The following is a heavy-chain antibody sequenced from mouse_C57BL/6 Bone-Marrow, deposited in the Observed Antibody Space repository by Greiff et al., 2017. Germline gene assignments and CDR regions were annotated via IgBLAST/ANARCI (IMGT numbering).Heavy chain of an antibody. D-gene: IGHD2-4*01. CDR3: ARSGDYRWFAY. Sequence: VQLQQSGAELVRPGTSVKMSCKASGYTFTNYWIGWAKQRPGHGLEWIGDIYPGGGYTNYNEKFKGKATLTADKSSSTAYMQFSSLTSEDSAIYYCARSGDYRWFAYWGQGTLVTVCA. CDR1: GYTFTNYW. J-gene: IGHJ3*01. CDR2: IYPGGGYT. V-gene: IGHV1-63*01.